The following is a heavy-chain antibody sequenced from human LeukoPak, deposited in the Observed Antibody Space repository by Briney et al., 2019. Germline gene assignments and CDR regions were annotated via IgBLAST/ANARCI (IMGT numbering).Heavy chain of an antibody. CDR3: AGGQQWLASYFDY. D-gene: IGHD6-19*01. J-gene: IGHJ4*02. Sequence: ASVKVSCKASGGTFSSYAISWVRQAPGQGLEWMGRIIPILGIANYAQKFQGRVTITADKSTSTAYMELSSLRSEDTAVYYSAGGQQWLASYFDYWGQGTLVTVSS. CDR2: IIPILGIA. V-gene: IGHV1-69*04. CDR1: GGTFSSYA.